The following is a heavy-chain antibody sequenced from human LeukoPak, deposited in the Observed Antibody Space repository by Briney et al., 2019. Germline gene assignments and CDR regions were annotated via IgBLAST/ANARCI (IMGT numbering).Heavy chain of an antibody. V-gene: IGHV3-64D*06. CDR1: GYTFTISA. J-gene: IGHJ3*02. Sequence: GGSLRLSCSASGYTFTISAMHRVRQAPGKGLEYVSAICSNWCSTYYADSVKGRFTISRDNSKNTLYLQMSSLRGKDTAVYYDVKDGADYSSSTSCQADDAFDIWGQGTMVTVSS. CDR3: VKDGADYSSSTSCQADDAFDI. CDR2: ICSNWCST. D-gene: IGHD2-2*01.